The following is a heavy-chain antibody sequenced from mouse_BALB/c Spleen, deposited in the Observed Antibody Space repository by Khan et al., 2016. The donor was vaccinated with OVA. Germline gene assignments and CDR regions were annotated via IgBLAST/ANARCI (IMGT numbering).Heavy chain of an antibody. V-gene: IGHV1S132*01. J-gene: IGHJ4*01. Sequence: VKLLESGAELVRPGASVKLSCKTSGYNFTSYWIQWVKQRSGQGLEWIARIYPGTGSPYYNEKFKGNATLTADKSSSTAYMQLSSLKSEDSAVYVCARSDYGSTYAMDNWGQGTSVTVSS. D-gene: IGHD1-1*01. CDR1: GYNFTSYW. CDR2: IYPGTGSP. CDR3: ARSDYGSTYAMDN.